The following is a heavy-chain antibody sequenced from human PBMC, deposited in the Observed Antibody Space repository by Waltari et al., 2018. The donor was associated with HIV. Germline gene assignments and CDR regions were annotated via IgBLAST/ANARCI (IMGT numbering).Heavy chain of an antibody. CDR3: ARRGYSGYED. D-gene: IGHD5-12*01. CDR2: INHSVST. J-gene: IGHJ4*02. V-gene: IGHV4-34*01. Sequence: GEINHSVSTNYNPSLKSRVTISVDTSKNQFSLKMRSVTAADTAVYYCARRGYSGYEDWGQGTLATVSS.